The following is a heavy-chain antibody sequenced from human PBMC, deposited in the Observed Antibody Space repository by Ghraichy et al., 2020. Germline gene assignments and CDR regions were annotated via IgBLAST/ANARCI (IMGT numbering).Heavy chain of an antibody. CDR3: ARDGSIMVRGVVIN. D-gene: IGHD3-10*01. CDR2: INEDGSRK. CDR1: GFSFSSHY. J-gene: IGHJ4*02. V-gene: IGHV3-7*03. Sequence: GESLRLSCAASGFSFSSHYMSWVRQAPGKGLEWVANINEDGSRKYYVDSAKGRFTISRDNGKNSLYLQMDSLRAEDTAVYYCARDGSIMVRGVVINWGQGTLVTVSS.